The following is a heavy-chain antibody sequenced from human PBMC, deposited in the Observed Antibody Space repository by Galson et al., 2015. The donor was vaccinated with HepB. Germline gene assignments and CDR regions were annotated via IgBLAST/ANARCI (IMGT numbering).Heavy chain of an antibody. V-gene: IGHV3-7*03. CDR1: GFPFRSYW. CDR3: ARDIGVLRYFDWSQGFDY. D-gene: IGHD3-9*01. CDR2: IKQDGSEK. J-gene: IGHJ4*02. Sequence: SLRLSCAASGFPFRSYWMSWARQAPGKGLEWVANIKQDGSEKYYVDSVKGRFTISRDNAKNSLYLQMNSLRAEDTAVYYCARDIGVLRYFDWSQGFDYWGQGTLVTVSS.